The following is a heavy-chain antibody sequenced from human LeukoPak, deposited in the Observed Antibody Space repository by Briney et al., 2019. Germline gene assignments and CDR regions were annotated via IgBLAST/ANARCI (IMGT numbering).Heavy chain of an antibody. V-gene: IGHV1-18*01. J-gene: IGHJ6*02. CDR2: ISAYNGNT. D-gene: IGHD3-3*01. CDR3: ARAQYYDFWSGYYTWDYYYYYGMDV. Sequence: ASVKVSCKASGYTFTSYGISGVRQAPGQGLEWMGWISAYNGNTNYAQKLQGRVTMTTDTSTSTAYMELRSLRSDDTAVYYCARAQYYDFWSGYYTWDYYYYYGMDVWGQGTTVTVSS. CDR1: GYTFTSYG.